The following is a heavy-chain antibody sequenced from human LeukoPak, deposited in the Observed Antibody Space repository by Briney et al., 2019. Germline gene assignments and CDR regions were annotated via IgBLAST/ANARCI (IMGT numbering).Heavy chain of an antibody. CDR3: ARDRYSSSWYSDY. J-gene: IGHJ4*02. CDR1: GGSISSYY. CDR2: IYYSGST. V-gene: IGHV4-59*12. D-gene: IGHD6-13*01. Sequence: SETLSLTCTVSGGSISSYYWSWIRQPPGKGLEWIGYIYYSGSTNYNPSLKSRVTISVDTSKNQFSLKLSSVTAADTAVYYCARDRYSSSWYSDYWGQGTLVTVSS.